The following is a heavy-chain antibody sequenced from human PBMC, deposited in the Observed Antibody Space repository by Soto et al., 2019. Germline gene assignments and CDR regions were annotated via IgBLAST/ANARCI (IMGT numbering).Heavy chain of an antibody. J-gene: IGHJ3*02. D-gene: IGHD5-12*01. CDR3: ARRSVYSGYDPNAFDI. CDR2: IYPGDSDT. CDR1: GYSFTSYW. V-gene: IGHV5-51*01. Sequence: PGESLKISCKGSGYSFTSYWIGWVRQMPGKGLEWMGIIYPGDSDTRYSPSFQGQVTTSADKSISTAYLQWSSLKASDTAMYYCARRSVYSGYDPNAFDIWGQGTMVTVSS.